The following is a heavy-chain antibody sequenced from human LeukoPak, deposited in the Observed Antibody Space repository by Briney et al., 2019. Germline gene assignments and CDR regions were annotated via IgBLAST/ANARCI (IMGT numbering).Heavy chain of an antibody. CDR2: IIWNSGSI. CDR1: GFTFDDYA. J-gene: IGHJ6*02. D-gene: IGHD3-3*01. V-gene: IGHV3-9*01. Sequence: PGRSLRLSCAASGFTFDDYAMHWVRQAPGKGLEWVSGIIWNSGSIVYADSVQGRFTISRDNAKNSLYLQMNSPRAEDTALYYCARGSYDFASGDGMDVWGQGTTVTVSS. CDR3: ARGSYDFASGDGMDV.